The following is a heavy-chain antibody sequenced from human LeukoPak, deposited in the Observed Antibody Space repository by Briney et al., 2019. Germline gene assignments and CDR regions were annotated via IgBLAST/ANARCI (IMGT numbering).Heavy chain of an antibody. CDR3: AKVRAPSGWFNSDY. CDR1: GFTFSNYV. CDR2: ISGSGDST. D-gene: IGHD6-19*01. V-gene: IGHV3-23*01. Sequence: GGSLRHSCAASGFTFSNYVMSWVRQAPEKGLEWVSGISGSGDSTYYADSVKGRFTISRDNSKNTLYLQMNSLRVEDTAAYYCAKVRAPSGWFNSDYWGQGTLVTVSS. J-gene: IGHJ4*02.